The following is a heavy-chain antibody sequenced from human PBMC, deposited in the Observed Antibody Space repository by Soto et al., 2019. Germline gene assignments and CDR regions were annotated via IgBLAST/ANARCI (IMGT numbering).Heavy chain of an antibody. CDR2: FYYSGST. Sequence: SETLSLTCTVSGGSISSYYWSWIRQPPGKGLEWIGYFYYSGSTNYNPSLKSRVTISVDTSKNQFSLKLSSVTAADTAVYYCARGDAIVVVPAAMADYYYYYGMDVWGQGTTVTVSS. J-gene: IGHJ6*02. CDR1: GGSISSYY. V-gene: IGHV4-59*01. D-gene: IGHD2-2*01. CDR3: ARGDAIVVVPAAMADYYYYYGMDV.